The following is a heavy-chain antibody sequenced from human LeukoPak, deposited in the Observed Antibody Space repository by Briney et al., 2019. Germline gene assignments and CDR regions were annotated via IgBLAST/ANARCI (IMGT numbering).Heavy chain of an antibody. CDR3: ARHGSSTSFDY. J-gene: IGHJ4*02. V-gene: IGHV4-4*09. Sequence: SETLSLTCTVSGGSISSYYWSWIRQPPGKGLEWIGYIYTSGSTNYNPSLKSRVTISVDTSKSQFSLKLSSVTAADTAVYYCARHGSSTSFDYWGQGTLVTVSS. CDR1: GGSISSYY. D-gene: IGHD2-2*01. CDR2: IYTSGST.